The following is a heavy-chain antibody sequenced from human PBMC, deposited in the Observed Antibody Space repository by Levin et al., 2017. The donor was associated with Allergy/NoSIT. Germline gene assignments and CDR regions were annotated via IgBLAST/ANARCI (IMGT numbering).Heavy chain of an antibody. CDR3: ARGSYDFWSGYIRSWRTGDYYYYGMDV. CDR1: GFTFSSYG. CDR2: IWYDGSNK. V-gene: IGHV3-33*01. D-gene: IGHD3-3*01. J-gene: IGHJ6*02. Sequence: LSLTCAASGFTFSSYGMHWVRQAPGKGLEWVAVIWYDGSNKYYADSVKGRFTISRDNSKNTLYLQMNSLRAEDTAVYYCARGSYDFWSGYIRSWRTGDYYYYGMDVWGQGTTVTVSS.